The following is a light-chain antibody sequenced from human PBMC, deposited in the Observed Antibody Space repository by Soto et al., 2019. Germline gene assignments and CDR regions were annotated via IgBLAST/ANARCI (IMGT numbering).Light chain of an antibody. J-gene: IGLJ1*01. CDR3: SSYTRSSTLYV. Sequence: QSALTQPASVSGSPGQSITISCTGTSSDVGAYNYVCWYKQRPGKAPQLMIYEVTNRPSGVSDRFSGSKSGNTASLTISGLQAEDEADYYCSSYTRSSTLYVFGTGTKV. V-gene: IGLV2-14*01. CDR2: EVT. CDR1: SSDVGAYNY.